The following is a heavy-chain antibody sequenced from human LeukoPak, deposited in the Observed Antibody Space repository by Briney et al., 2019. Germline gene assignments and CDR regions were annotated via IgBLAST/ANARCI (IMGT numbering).Heavy chain of an antibody. CDR2: IKQDGSEK. V-gene: IGHV3-7*01. CDR1: GGSFSGHS. Sequence: ETLSLTCAVYGGSFSGHSWSWVRQAPGKGLEWVANIKQDGSEKYYVDSVKGRFTISRDNAKKSLYLQMNSLRAEDTAVYYCARDDYNWNVDAFHIWGQGTMVTVSS. D-gene: IGHD1-20*01. J-gene: IGHJ3*02. CDR3: ARDDYNWNVDAFHI.